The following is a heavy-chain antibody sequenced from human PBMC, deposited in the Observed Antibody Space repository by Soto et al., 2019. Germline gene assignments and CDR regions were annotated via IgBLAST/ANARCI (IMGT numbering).Heavy chain of an antibody. J-gene: IGHJ5*02. CDR2: VKTKSEGETT. CDR3: TTLGPS. Sequence: EVQLVESGGGWVQPGGSLTLSCVASGFTFGDAWMNWVRQAAGKGLEWVGHVKTKSEGETTDYAAPAKGRFTIWRDDSTNTLYLQMNSLKSEDTGKYFCTTLGPSWGQGTQVTVSS. CDR1: GFTFGDAW. V-gene: IGHV3-15*07.